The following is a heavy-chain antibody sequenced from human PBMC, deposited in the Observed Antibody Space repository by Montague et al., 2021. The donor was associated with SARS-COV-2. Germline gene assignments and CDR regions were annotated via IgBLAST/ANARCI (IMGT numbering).Heavy chain of an antibody. V-gene: IGHV4-4*07. CDR3: ARTPTRPLSLDS. CDR1: GGSITGFS. J-gene: IGHJ4*02. Sequence: SETLSFTCAVSGGSITGFSWSWVRQPAGKGLEWIGRVTTSGTTNXSPSLRSRVTMSVDTSKNQFSLNLNSVTAADTAIYYCARTPTRPLSLDSWGQGTLVTVSS. D-gene: IGHD6-6*01. CDR2: VTTSGTT.